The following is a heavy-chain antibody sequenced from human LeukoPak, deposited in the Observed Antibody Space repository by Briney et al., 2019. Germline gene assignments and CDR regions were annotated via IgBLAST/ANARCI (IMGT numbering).Heavy chain of an antibody. CDR3: ARAPSRVHYYDSSGYSFFDY. CDR1: GGSISSGGYY. CDR2: IYYSGST. J-gene: IGHJ4*02. D-gene: IGHD3-22*01. Sequence: SETLSLTCTVSGGSISSGGYYWSWIRQHPGKGQEWIGYIYYSGSTYYNPSLKSRVTISVDTSKNQFSLKLSSVTAADTAVYYCARAPSRVHYYDSSGYSFFDYWGQGTLVTVSS. V-gene: IGHV4-31*03.